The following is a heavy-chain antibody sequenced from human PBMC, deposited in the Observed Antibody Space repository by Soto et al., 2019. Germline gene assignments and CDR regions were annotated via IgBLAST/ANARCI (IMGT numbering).Heavy chain of an antibody. Sequence: SETLSLTCTVSGGSISSGDYYWSWIRQPPGKGLEWIGYIYYSGSTYYNPSLKSRVTISVDTSKNQFSLKLSSVTAADTAVYYCARVSVAVAGGYYFDYWGQGTLVTVSS. CDR2: IYYSGST. J-gene: IGHJ4*02. V-gene: IGHV4-30-4*01. D-gene: IGHD6-19*01. CDR3: ARVSVAVAGGYYFDY. CDR1: GGSISSGDYY.